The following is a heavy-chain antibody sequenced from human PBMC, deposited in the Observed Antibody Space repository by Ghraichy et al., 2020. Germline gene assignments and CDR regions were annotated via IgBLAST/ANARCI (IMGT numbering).Heavy chain of an antibody. V-gene: IGHV3-23*01. J-gene: IGHJ6*02. CDR1: GFTFSSYA. D-gene: IGHD3-16*01. Sequence: GESLNISCAASGFTFSSYAMSWVRQAPGKGLEWVSAISGSGGSTYYADSVKGRFTISRDNSKNTLYLQMNSLRAEDTAVYYCAKGDYGVYYYYYGMDVWGQGTTVTVSS. CDR2: ISGSGGST. CDR3: AKGDYGVYYYYYGMDV.